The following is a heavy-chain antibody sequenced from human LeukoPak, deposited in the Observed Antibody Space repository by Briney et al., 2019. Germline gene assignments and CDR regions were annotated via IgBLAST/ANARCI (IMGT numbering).Heavy chain of an antibody. Sequence: GGSLRLSCAASGFTFSSYDMSWVRQAPGKGLEWVSAISGSGGRTYYADSVKGRFTISRDNSKNTLYLQMNSLRAEDTAVYYCVRATAVAFDYWGQGTLVTVSS. D-gene: IGHD4-23*01. CDR2: ISGSGGRT. J-gene: IGHJ4*02. V-gene: IGHV3-23*01. CDR3: VRATAVAFDY. CDR1: GFTFSSYD.